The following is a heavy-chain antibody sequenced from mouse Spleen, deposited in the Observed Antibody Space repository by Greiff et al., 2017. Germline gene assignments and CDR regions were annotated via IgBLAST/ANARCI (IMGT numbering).Heavy chain of an antibody. CDR1: GYTFTSYW. V-gene: IGHV1-61*01. CDR2: IYPSDSET. Sequence: QVQLQQPGAELVRPGPSVKLSCKASGYTFTSYWLDWVKQRPGQGLEWIGNIYPSDSETHYNQKFKDKATLTVDKSSSTAYMQLSSLTSEDSAVYYSARWKITTATYFDYWGQGTTLTVSS. J-gene: IGHJ2*01. CDR3: ARWKITTATYFDY. D-gene: IGHD1-2*01.